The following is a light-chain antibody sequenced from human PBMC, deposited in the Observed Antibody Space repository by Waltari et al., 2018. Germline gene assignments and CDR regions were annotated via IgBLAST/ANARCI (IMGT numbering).Light chain of an antibody. J-gene: IGKJ2*01. CDR3: QQYGSSILYT. V-gene: IGKV3-20*01. CDR2: GAS. Sequence: VLTQSPGTLSLSPGERATLSCRASQSLTKKDLAWYQQKPGQSPRLLIYGASRRAAGIPDRFSGSGSGTDFTLTISRLEPEDSAVYYCQQYGSSILYTFGQGTKLEIK. CDR1: QSLTKKD.